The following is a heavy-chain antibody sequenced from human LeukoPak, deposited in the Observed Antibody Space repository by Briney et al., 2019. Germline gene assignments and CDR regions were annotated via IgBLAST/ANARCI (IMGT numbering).Heavy chain of an antibody. CDR3: ARLRVVTAITDYYYYMDV. CDR2: IYYSGST. J-gene: IGHJ6*03. CDR1: GGSISSYY. V-gene: IGHV4-59*01. D-gene: IGHD2-21*02. Sequence: SETLSLTCTVSGGSISSYYWSWIRQPPGKGLEWIGYIYYSGSTNYNPSLKSRVTISVDTSKNQFSLKLSSVTAADTAVYYCARLRVVTAITDYYYYMDVWGKGTTVTISS.